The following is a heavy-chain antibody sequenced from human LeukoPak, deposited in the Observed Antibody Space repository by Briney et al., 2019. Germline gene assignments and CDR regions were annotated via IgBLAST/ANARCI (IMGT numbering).Heavy chain of an antibody. V-gene: IGHV1-24*01. CDR3: ARENYYDGSGSPSASAPVDH. J-gene: IGHJ4*02. CDR2: SDPEDGET. CDR1: GYTLTELS. Sequence: GASVKVSCKVSGYTLTELSMHWVRQAPGKGLEWMGGSDPEDGETIYAQKFQGRVTMTEDTSTDTAYMELSSLRSEDTAVYYCARENYYDGSGSPSASAPVDHWGQGTLVTVSS. D-gene: IGHD3-22*01.